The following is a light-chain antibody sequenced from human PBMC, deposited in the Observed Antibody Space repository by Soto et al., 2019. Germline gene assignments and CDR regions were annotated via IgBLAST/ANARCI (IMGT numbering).Light chain of an antibody. CDR1: QSVSGF. CDR3: QQYNNWPRGT. CDR2: GAS. J-gene: IGKJ1*01. V-gene: IGKV3-15*01. Sequence: EVVLTQSPATLSLSPGESATLSCSADQSVSGFLAWYQQKPGQAPRLLIYGASTRATGIPARFSGSGSGTEFTLTISSLQSEDFAVYYCQQYNNWPRGTFGQGTKVDIK.